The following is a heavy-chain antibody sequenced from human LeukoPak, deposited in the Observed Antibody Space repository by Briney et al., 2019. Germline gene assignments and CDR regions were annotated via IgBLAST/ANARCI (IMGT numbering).Heavy chain of an antibody. CDR2: IYYSGST. CDR3: AREARSGYEGFWSDP. J-gene: IGHJ5*02. Sequence: SETLSLTCTVSGGSISSSSYYWGWIRQPPGKGLEWIGSIYYSGSTYYNPSLKSRVTMSVDTSHNQFFLKLNSVTAADTAVYYCAREARSGYEGFWSDPWGQGTVVTVSS. D-gene: IGHD5-12*01. CDR1: GGSISSSSYY. V-gene: IGHV4-39*07.